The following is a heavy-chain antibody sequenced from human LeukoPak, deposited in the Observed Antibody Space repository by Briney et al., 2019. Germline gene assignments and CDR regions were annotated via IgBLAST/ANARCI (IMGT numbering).Heavy chain of an antibody. Sequence: GGSLRLSCAASGFTFSSYWMSWVRQAPGKGQEWVANIKQDGSEKYYVDSVKGRFTISRDNAKNSLYLQMNSLRAEDTAVYYCASGYYDSSGYQWGDAFDIWGQGTMVTVSS. CDR3: ASGYYDSSGYQWGDAFDI. V-gene: IGHV3-7*01. CDR2: IKQDGSEK. D-gene: IGHD3-22*01. J-gene: IGHJ3*02. CDR1: GFTFSSYW.